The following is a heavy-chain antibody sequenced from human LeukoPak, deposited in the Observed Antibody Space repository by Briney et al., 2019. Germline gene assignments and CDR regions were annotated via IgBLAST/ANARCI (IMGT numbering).Heavy chain of an antibody. CDR2: IYYNGGT. Sequence: PSETLSLTCTVSGGSMRTTTYYWGWIRQPPGKGLEWIGSIYYNGGTYYNPSLKSRVTISLDTSNNQFSVKLNSVTAADTAVYYCVRESRIMTTVRYWFDPWGQGTLVTVSS. V-gene: IGHV4-39*07. CDR1: GGSMRTTTYY. CDR3: VRESRIMTTVRYWFDP. D-gene: IGHD1-1*01. J-gene: IGHJ5*02.